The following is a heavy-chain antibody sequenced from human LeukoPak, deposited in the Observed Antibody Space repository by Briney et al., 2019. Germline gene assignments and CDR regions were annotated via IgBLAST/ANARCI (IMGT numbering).Heavy chain of an antibody. CDR2: INSRYSTI. CDR3: AKAVVVVPAATPFDY. Sequence: GGSLRLSCAASGFTFSSYSMNWVRQAPGKGLEWISCINSRYSTIYYADSVTGRFTISRDNAKNSLYLQMNSLRAEDTALFYCAKAVVVVPAATPFDYWGLGTLVTVSS. D-gene: IGHD2-2*01. V-gene: IGHV3-48*01. J-gene: IGHJ4*02. CDR1: GFTFSSYS.